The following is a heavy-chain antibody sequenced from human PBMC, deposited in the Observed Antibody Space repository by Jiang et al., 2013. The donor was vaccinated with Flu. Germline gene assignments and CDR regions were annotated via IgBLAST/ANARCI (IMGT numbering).Heavy chain of an antibody. D-gene: IGHD6-13*01. CDR1: GGSISSYY. Sequence: GLVKPSETLSLTCTVSGGSISSYYWSWIRQPPGKGLEWIGYIYYSGSTNYNPSLKSRVTISVDTSKNQFSLKLSSVTAADTAVYYCARDRGQQLVSYYYYYMDVWGKGTTVTVSS. V-gene: IGHV4-59*01. J-gene: IGHJ6*03. CDR3: ARDRGQQLVSYYYYYMDV. CDR2: IYYSGST.